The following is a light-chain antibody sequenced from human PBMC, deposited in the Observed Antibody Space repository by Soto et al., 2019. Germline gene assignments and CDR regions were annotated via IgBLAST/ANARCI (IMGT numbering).Light chain of an antibody. V-gene: IGLV2-23*02. CDR1: SSDVGSYHR. CDR2: EVS. CDR3: FSYAGSWTYV. Sequence: QSALTQPASVSGSPGQSITISCTGTSSDVGSYHRVSWYQQHPGKAPKLMIYEVSKRPSGVSNRFSGSKSGNTASLTISGLKAEDEADYFCFSYAGSWTYVFGTGTKLTVL. J-gene: IGLJ1*01.